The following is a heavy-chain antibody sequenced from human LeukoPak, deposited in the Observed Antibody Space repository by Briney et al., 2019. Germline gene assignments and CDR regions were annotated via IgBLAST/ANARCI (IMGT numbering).Heavy chain of an antibody. CDR1: GYTFTSNG. Sequence: ASVKVSCKASGYTFTSNGINWVRQATGQGLEWMGWMNPNSGNTGYAQKFQGRVTMTRNTSISTAYMELSSLRSEDTAVYYCAGTSIHYYYYMDVWGKGTTVTVSS. CDR3: AGTSIHYYYYMDV. V-gene: IGHV1-8*01. J-gene: IGHJ6*03. D-gene: IGHD2-2*02. CDR2: MNPNSGNT.